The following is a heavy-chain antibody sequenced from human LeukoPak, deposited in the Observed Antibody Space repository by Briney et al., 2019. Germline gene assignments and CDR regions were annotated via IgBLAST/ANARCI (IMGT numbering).Heavy chain of an antibody. CDR2: ILPLFRPA. V-gene: IGHV1-69*13. CDR3: ARAESGENANFDY. CDR1: RGTFRRYA. D-gene: IGHD3-3*01. Sequence: SVKVSCKASRGTFRRYAISWVRQAPGPRLEWIGGILPLFRPANYAHKFHGRVTTTADDSPSTAYMELTSPSSEDTAVYYCARAESGENANFDYWGQGTLVTVSS. J-gene: IGHJ4*02.